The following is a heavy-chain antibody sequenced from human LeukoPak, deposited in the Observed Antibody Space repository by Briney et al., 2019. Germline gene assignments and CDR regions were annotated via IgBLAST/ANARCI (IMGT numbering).Heavy chain of an antibody. J-gene: IGHJ4*01. CDR2: INHSGST. D-gene: IGHD6-19*01. CDR1: GGSFSGYY. CDR3: ARRPGGWQGGEYFDY. Sequence: SETLSLTCAVYGGSFSGYYWSWIRQPPGKGLEWIGEINHSGSTNYNPSLKSRVTTSVDTSKNQFSPKLSSVTDADTAVYYCARRPGGWQGGEYFDYWGQGTLVSVSS. V-gene: IGHV4-34*01.